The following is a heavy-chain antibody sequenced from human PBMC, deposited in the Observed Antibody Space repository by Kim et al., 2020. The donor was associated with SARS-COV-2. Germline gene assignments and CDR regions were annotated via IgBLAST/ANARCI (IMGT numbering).Heavy chain of an antibody. Sequence: ASVRGRFPISRDTSQNTLYLQMNRLRAEDTAVYYCAKVFHTGGKYYFDYWGQGTLVTVSS. CDR3: AKVFHTGGKYYFDY. V-gene: IGHV3-23*01. D-gene: IGHD3-16*01. J-gene: IGHJ4*02.